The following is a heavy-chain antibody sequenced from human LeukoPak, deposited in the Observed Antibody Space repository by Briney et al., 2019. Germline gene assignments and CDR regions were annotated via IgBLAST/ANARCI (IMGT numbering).Heavy chain of an antibody. CDR1: GGTFSSYA. J-gene: IGHJ4*02. V-gene: IGHV1-69*05. D-gene: IGHD1-26*01. Sequence: SSVKVPCKASGGTFSSYAISWVRQAPGQGLEWMGGIIPIFGTANYAQKFQGRVTITTDESTSTAYMELSSLRSEDTAVYYCAREGGSSPPHRRSGGDYWGQGTLVTVSS. CDR2: IIPIFGTA. CDR3: AREGGSSPPHRRSGGDY.